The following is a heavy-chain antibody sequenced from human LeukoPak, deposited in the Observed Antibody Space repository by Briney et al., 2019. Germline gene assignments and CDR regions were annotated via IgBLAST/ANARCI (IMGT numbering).Heavy chain of an antibody. Sequence: GGSLRLSCAASGFTFSSYSMNWVRQAPGKGLEWVSSISSSSSYIYYADSVKGRFTISRDNAKNSLYLQMNSLRAEDTAVYYCARAGFLEWFLDYWGQGTLVTVSS. CDR2: ISSSSSYI. V-gene: IGHV3-21*01. D-gene: IGHD3-3*01. CDR3: ARAGFLEWFLDY. J-gene: IGHJ4*02. CDR1: GFTFSSYS.